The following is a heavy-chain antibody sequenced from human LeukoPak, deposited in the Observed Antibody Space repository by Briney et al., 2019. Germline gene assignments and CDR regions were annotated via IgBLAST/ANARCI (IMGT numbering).Heavy chain of an antibody. J-gene: IGHJ4*02. V-gene: IGHV3-21*01. CDR2: ISSSSSYI. D-gene: IGHD3-22*01. Sequence: PGGSLRLSCAASGFTFSSYSMNWVRQAPGKGLEWVSSISSSSSYIYYADSVKGRFTISRDNAKNSLYLQMNSLRAEDTAVYYCARDLSLRSYYYDSSGYLGEGYWGQGTLVTVSS. CDR1: GFTFSSYS. CDR3: ARDLSLRSYYYDSSGYLGEGY.